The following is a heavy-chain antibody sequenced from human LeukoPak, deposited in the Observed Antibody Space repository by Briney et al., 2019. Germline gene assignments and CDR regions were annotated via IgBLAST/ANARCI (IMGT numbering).Heavy chain of an antibody. V-gene: IGHV4-34*01. J-gene: IGHJ4*02. CDR1: GITFSSYS. CDR2: INHSGST. CDR3: ARGATSLSYFGS. Sequence: GSLRLSCAASGITFSSYSMNWVRQPPGKGLEWIGEINHSGSTNYNPSLKSRVTISVDTSKNRFSLTLSSVTAADTAVYYCARGATSLSYFGSRGQGTLVTVSS. D-gene: IGHD2/OR15-2a*01.